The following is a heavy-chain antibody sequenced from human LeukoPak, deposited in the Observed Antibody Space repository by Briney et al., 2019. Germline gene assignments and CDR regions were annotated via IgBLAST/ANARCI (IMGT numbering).Heavy chain of an antibody. CDR1: GGSISSTDFY. CDR2: IFYSGST. V-gene: IGHV4-30-4*01. CDR3: ARYYSGSGSYLRVVDY. J-gene: IGHJ4*02. Sequence: SETLSLTCTVSGGSISSTDFYWSWLRQPPGKGLEWIGYIFYSGSTYYNPSLQSRVTISVNTSKNQFSLTLSSVTAADTAVYYCARYYSGSGSYLRVVDYWGQGTLVTVSS. D-gene: IGHD3-10*01.